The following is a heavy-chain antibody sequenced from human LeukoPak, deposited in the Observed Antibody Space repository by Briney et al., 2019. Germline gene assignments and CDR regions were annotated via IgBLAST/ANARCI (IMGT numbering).Heavy chain of an antibody. D-gene: IGHD4-23*01. CDR3: ARDQRRWPTDHYYYYMDV. CDR2: IYHSGST. J-gene: IGHJ6*03. Sequence: SETLSLTCAVSGYSISSGYYWGWIRQPPGKGLEWIGSIYHSGSTYYNPSLKSRVTISVDTSKNQFPLKLSSVTAADTAVYYCARDQRRWPTDHYYYYMDVWGKGTTVTVSS. V-gene: IGHV4-38-2*02. CDR1: GYSISSGYY.